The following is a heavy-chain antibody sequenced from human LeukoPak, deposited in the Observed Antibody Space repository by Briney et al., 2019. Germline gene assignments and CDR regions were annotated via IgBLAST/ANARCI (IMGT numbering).Heavy chain of an antibody. CDR3: ARLTSSWFGEKGFDY. CDR1: GGSFSGYY. CDR2: INHSGST. Sequence: SETLSLTCAGYGGSFSGYYWSWIRQPPGKGLEWIGEINHSGSTNYNPSLKSRVTISVDTSKSQFSLKLSSVTAADTAVYYCARLTSSWFGEKGFDYWGQGTLVTVSS. D-gene: IGHD3-10*01. J-gene: IGHJ4*02. V-gene: IGHV4-34*01.